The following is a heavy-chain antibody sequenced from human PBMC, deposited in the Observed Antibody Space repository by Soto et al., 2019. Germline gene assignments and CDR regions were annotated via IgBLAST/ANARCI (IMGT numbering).Heavy chain of an antibody. V-gene: IGHV1-69*01. CDR3: TRERGRRYNDGRGYYYSAY. CDR2: VIPIFGTT. CDR1: GGTFSSYD. Sequence: QVHLVQSGAEVKKPGSSVKVSCKASGGTFSSYDISWVRQAPGQGLEWMGGVIPIFGTTNYAQKVQGRVTITADESTSTAYMELSSWRSEDTAVYYCTRERGRRYNDGRGYYYSAYWGQGTLVTVSS. J-gene: IGHJ4*02. D-gene: IGHD3-22*01.